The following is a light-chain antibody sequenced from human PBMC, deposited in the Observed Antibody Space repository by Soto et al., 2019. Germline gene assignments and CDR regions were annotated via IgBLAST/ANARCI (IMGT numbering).Light chain of an antibody. Sequence: SALTQPPSVPGAPGQRVTISCTGRSSNIGAGYDVHWYQQLPGTAPKLLIYGNSNRPSGVPDRFSGSKSGTSASLAITGLQAEDEADYYCQSYDSSLSGYVFGTGTKVTV. V-gene: IGLV1-40*01. J-gene: IGLJ1*01. CDR3: QSYDSSLSGYV. CDR1: SSNIGAGYD. CDR2: GNS.